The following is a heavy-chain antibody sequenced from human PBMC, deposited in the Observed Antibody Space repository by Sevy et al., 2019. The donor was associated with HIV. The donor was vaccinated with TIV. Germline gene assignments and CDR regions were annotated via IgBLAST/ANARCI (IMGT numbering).Heavy chain of an antibody. CDR1: GFTFSTYT. CDR3: ARDLPPSATTVAHFDC. CDR2: IRSSSNYI. D-gene: IGHD4-17*01. J-gene: IGHJ4*02. Sequence: GGSLRLSCAASGFTFSTYTMNWVRQAPAKGLEWVSYIRSSSNYIYYADSVKGRFTFSRDNAKNSLYLQMSSLRAEDTAVYYCARDLPPSATTVAHFDCWGQGTLVTVSS. V-gene: IGHV3-21*01.